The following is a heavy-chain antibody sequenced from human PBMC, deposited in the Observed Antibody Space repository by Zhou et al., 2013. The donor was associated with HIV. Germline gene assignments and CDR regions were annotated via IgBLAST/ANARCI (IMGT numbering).Heavy chain of an antibody. D-gene: IGHD6-13*01. CDR2: IIPIFGTP. CDR1: GGTFSTFA. Sequence: QVQLVQSGAEVKQPGSSVKVSCKASGGTFSTFAISWVRQAPGQGLEWMGGIIPIFGTPKYAQKFQGRVTITADESTSTAYLQLSTLRSEDTAIYYCARDAGIAAVGKGYYMDVWGKGTTVSVSS. CDR3: ARDAGIAAVGKGYYMDV. V-gene: IGHV1-69*12. J-gene: IGHJ6*03.